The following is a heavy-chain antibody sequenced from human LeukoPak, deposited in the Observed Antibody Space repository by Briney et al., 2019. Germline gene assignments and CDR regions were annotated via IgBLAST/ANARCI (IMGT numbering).Heavy chain of an antibody. V-gene: IGHV3-23*01. Sequence: PGGSLRLSCAASGFTFSSYAMSWVRQAPGKGLEWVSAISGSGGSTYYADSVKGRFTISRDNAKNSLYLQMNSLRAEDTAVYYCARVYCSGGSCYSLFDAFDIWGQGTMVTVSS. CDR2: ISGSGGST. CDR3: ARVYCSGGSCYSLFDAFDI. CDR1: GFTFSSYA. J-gene: IGHJ3*02. D-gene: IGHD2-15*01.